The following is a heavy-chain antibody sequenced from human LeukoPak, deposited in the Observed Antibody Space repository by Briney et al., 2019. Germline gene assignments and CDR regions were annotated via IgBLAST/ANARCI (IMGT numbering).Heavy chain of an antibody. CDR1: GYTFTSYD. CDR2: MNPNSGNT. Sequence: AASVKVSCKASGYTFTSYDINWVRQATGQGLEWMGWMNPNSGNTGYAQKFQGRVTMTRNTSISTAYMELSSLRSEDTAVYYCARDPFTFGGVIPKIYFDFWGQGTLVTVSS. CDR3: ARDPFTFGGVIPKIYFDF. J-gene: IGHJ4*02. D-gene: IGHD3-16*02. V-gene: IGHV1-8*01.